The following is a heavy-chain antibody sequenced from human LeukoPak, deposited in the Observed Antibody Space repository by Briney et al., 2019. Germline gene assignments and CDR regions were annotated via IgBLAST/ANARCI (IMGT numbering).Heavy chain of an antibody. D-gene: IGHD3-3*01. CDR3: ARDSGTYDFWSGYYVGVEYYYYMDV. J-gene: IGHJ6*03. Sequence: SETLSLTCTVSGGSISSSSYYWDWIRQPPGKGLEWIGSIYYSGSTYYNPSPKSRVTISVDTFKNQFSLKLSSVTAADTAVYYCARDSGTYDFWSGYYVGVEYYYYMDVWGKGTTVTVSS. CDR1: GGSISSSSYY. CDR2: IYYSGST. V-gene: IGHV4-39*07.